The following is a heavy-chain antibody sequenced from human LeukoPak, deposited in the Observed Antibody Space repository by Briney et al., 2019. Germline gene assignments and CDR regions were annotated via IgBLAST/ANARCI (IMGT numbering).Heavy chain of an antibody. CDR2: INHSGST. CDR3: ARARSTSCYFDY. V-gene: IGHV4-34*01. D-gene: IGHD2-2*01. Sequence: SETLSLTCAVHGGSFSGYYWSWIRQPPGKGLEWIGEINHSGSTNYKPSLKSRVTISVDTSKNQFSLKLSSVTAADTAVYYCARARSTSCYFDYWGQGTLVTVSS. J-gene: IGHJ4*02. CDR1: GGSFSGYY.